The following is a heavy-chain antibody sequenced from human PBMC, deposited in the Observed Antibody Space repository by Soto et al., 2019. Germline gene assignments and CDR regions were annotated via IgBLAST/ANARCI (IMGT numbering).Heavy chain of an antibody. D-gene: IGHD3-10*01. J-gene: IGHJ3*02. CDR2: IIPIFGTA. V-gene: IGHV1-69*13. CDR3: ARDRFKDVAFDI. CDR1: GGTFSGYA. Sequence: SVKVSCKASGGTFSGYAIGWVRQAPGQGLEWMGGIIPIFGTANYAQKFQGRVTITADESTSTAYMELSSLRSEDTAVYYCARDRFKDVAFDIWGQGTMVTVSS.